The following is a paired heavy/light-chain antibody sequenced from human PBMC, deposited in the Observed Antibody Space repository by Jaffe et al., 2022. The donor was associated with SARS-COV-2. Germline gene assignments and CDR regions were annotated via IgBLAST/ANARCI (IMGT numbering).Light chain of an antibody. CDR3: QQYNSSPLT. CDR1: QSISSW. V-gene: IGKV1-5*03. CDR2: KAS. J-gene: IGKJ2*01. Sequence: DIQMTQSPSTLSASVGDRVTITCRASQSISSWLAWYQQKPGKAPNLLIYKASSLESGVPSRFSGSGSGTEFTLTISSLQPDDFATYYCQQYNSSPLTFGQGTKLEIK.
Heavy chain of an antibody. V-gene: IGHV3-9*01. D-gene: IGHD5-18*01. Sequence: EVQLVESGGGLVQPGRSLRLSCVASGFTFDDYAMHWVRQAPGKGLEWVSGISWNSGSVGYADSVKGRFTISRDNAKNSLYLQMNSLRVEDTALYYCAKDLRGYSSGSLFDYWGQGTLVTVSS. CDR1: GFTFDDYA. CDR3: AKDLRGYSSGSLFDY. J-gene: IGHJ4*02. CDR2: ISWNSGSV.